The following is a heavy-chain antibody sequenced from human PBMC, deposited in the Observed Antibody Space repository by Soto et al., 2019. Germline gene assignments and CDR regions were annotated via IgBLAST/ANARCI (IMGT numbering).Heavy chain of an antibody. J-gene: IGHJ4*02. CDR1: GFTFSSYA. CDR3: AKDIANVGYCSSTSCDY. Sequence: GGSLRLSCAASGFTFSSYAMSWVRQAPGKGLEWVSAISGSGGSTYYADSVKGRFTISRDNSKNTLYLQMNSLRAEDTAVYYCAKDIANVGYCSSTSCDYWGQGTLVTVSS. D-gene: IGHD2-2*01. CDR2: ISGSGGST. V-gene: IGHV3-23*01.